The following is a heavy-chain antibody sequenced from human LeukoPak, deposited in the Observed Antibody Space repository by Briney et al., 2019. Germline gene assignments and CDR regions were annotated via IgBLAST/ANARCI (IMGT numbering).Heavy chain of an antibody. CDR1: GFTFSTYS. V-gene: IGHV3-48*01. J-gene: IGHJ3*01. D-gene: IGHD2-21*02. CDR3: ARDHSVLVAAIGSAPAFDV. Sequence: PGGSLRLSCAASGFTFSTYSLNWVRQAPGKGLEWVSYVSRGGRSKSYADSLKGRFTISRDNARNALFLQINSLGVEDTAVYYCARDHSVLVAAIGSAPAFDVWGHGTMVIVSP. CDR2: VSRGGRSK.